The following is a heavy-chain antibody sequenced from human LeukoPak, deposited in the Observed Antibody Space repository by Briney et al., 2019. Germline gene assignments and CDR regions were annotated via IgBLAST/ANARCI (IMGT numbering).Heavy chain of an antibody. Sequence: ASVKVSCKASGYTFTSYTIHWVRQAPGQRLEWMGWINAGNGNTKYSQEFQDRVTITRDTSASTAYMELSSLRSEDMAVYYCAVARGLTDPLDFWGQGTLVTVSS. CDR1: GYTFTSYT. V-gene: IGHV1-3*03. CDR2: INAGNGNT. CDR3: AVARGLTDPLDF. D-gene: IGHD3-10*01. J-gene: IGHJ4*02.